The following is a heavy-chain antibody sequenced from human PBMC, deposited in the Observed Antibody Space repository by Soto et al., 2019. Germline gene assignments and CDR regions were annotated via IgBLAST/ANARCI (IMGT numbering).Heavy chain of an antibody. Sequence: QVQLVQSGAEVKKPGASVKVSCKASGYTFSNYGINWVRQAPGQGLEWMGWISGYNGNTNYAQKLQGRVTMTTDTSTNTVYMELRSLRSDDSAIYFCARDLDSGSFYPFDYWGQGTLVTVSS. CDR2: ISGYNGNT. D-gene: IGHD1-26*01. CDR3: ARDLDSGSFYPFDY. J-gene: IGHJ4*02. V-gene: IGHV1-18*01. CDR1: GYTFSNYG.